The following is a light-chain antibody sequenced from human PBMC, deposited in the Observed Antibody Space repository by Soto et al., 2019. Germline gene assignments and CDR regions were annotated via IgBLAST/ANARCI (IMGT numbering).Light chain of an antibody. Sequence: QSVLTQPRSVSGSPGQSVTSSCTGTSSDVGGYNYVSWYQQHPGKAPKLMIYDVSKRPSGVPDRFSGSNSGNTASLTISGLQAEDEADYYCCSYAGSYTFGVFGTGTKVTVL. V-gene: IGLV2-11*01. CDR1: SSDVGGYNY. J-gene: IGLJ1*01. CDR2: DVS. CDR3: CSYAGSYTFGV.